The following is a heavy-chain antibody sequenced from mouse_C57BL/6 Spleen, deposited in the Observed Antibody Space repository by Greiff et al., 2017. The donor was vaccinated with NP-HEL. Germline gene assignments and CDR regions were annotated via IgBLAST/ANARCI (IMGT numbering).Heavy chain of an antibody. Sequence: QVQLVESGPELVKPGASVKISCKASGYAFSSSWMNWVKQRPGKGLEWIGRIYPGDGDTNYNGKFKGKATLTADKSSSTAYMQLSSLTSEDSAVYFCAREGNSSLAYWGQGTLVTVSA. CDR1: GYAFSSSW. CDR2: IYPGDGDT. J-gene: IGHJ3*01. V-gene: IGHV1-82*01. CDR3: AREGNSSLAY.